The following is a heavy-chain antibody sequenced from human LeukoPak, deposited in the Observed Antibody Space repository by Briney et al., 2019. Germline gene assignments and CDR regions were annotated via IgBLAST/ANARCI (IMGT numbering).Heavy chain of an antibody. V-gene: IGHV4-61*01. Sequence: KPSETLSLTCTVSGGSVSSGSYYWSWIRQPPGKGLEWIGYIYYSGSTNYNPSLKSRVTISVDTSKNQFSLKLSSVTAADTAVYYCARAVGSSHYFDYWGQGTLVTVSS. J-gene: IGHJ4*02. CDR3: ARAVGSSHYFDY. CDR2: IYYSGST. CDR1: GGSVSSGSYY. D-gene: IGHD6-6*01.